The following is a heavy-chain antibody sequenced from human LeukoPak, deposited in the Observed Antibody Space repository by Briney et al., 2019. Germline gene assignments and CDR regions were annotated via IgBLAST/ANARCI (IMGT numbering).Heavy chain of an antibody. CDR2: ISGSGGST. D-gene: IGHD3-22*01. V-gene: IGHV3-23*01. CDR1: GFTFSSYA. CDR3: AKSIDSSGYYGMVDY. J-gene: IGHJ4*02. Sequence: PGGSLRLSCAASGFTFSSYAMSWVRQAPGKGLEWVSAISGSGGSTYYADSVKGRFTISRDNSKNTLYLQMNSLRAEDTAVCYCAKSIDSSGYYGMVDYWGQGTLVTVSS.